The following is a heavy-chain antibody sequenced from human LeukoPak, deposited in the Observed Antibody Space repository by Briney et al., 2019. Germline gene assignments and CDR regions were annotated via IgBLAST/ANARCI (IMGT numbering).Heavy chain of an antibody. CDR2: INPKSGGT. CDR3: ARVGRYFDWFPPGY. CDR1: GYTFTGYY. J-gene: IGHJ4*02. V-gene: IGHV1-2*02. Sequence: ASVKVSCKASGYTFTGYYMHWVRQAPGQGLEWMGWINPKSGGTVYAEKFQARVTMTRDTSISTAYMELSKLRSDDTAVYYCARVGRYFDWFPPGYWGQGTLVTVSS. D-gene: IGHD3-9*01.